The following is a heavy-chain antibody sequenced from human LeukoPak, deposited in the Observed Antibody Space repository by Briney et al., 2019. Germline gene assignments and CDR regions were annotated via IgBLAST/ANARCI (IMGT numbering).Heavy chain of an antibody. Sequence: GGSLRLSCAASGFTFSSYAMSWVRQAPGKGLEWVSAISGSGGSTYYADSVKGRFTISRDNSKNTLYLQMNSLRAEDTAVYYCAKGAPLGPYYGDYGGDYYYYGMDVWGQGTTVTVSS. CDR1: GFTFSSYA. CDR2: ISGSGGST. D-gene: IGHD4-17*01. V-gene: IGHV3-23*01. CDR3: AKGAPLGPYYGDYGGDYYYYGMDV. J-gene: IGHJ6*02.